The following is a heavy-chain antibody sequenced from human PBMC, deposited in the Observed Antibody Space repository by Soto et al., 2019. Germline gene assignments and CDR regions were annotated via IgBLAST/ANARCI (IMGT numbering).Heavy chain of an antibody. CDR1: GFTFSSYG. CDR3: AKDLEQVATTDDAFDI. D-gene: IGHD5-12*01. Sequence: QVQLMESGGGVVQPGRSLRLSCAASGFTFSSYGMHWVRQAPGKGLEWVAVISYDGSNKYYADSVKGRFTISRDNSKNTLYLQMNSLRAEDTAVYYCAKDLEQVATTDDAFDIWGQGTMVTVSS. V-gene: IGHV3-30*18. J-gene: IGHJ3*02. CDR2: ISYDGSNK.